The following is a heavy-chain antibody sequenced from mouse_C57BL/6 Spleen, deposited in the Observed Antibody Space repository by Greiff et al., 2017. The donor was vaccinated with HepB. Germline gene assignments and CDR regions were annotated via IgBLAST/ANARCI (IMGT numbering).Heavy chain of an antibody. V-gene: IGHV2-6-1*01. CDR1: GFSLTSYG. D-gene: IGHD2-1*01. CDR2: IWSDGST. CDR3: ARHPYGNYGVWYFDV. J-gene: IGHJ1*03. Sequence: VQLQESGPGLVAPSQSLSITCTVSGFSLTSYGVHWVRQPPGKGLEWLVVIWSDGSTTYNSALKSRLSISKDNSKSQVFLKMNSLQTDDTAMYYCARHPYGNYGVWYFDVWGTGTTVTVSS.